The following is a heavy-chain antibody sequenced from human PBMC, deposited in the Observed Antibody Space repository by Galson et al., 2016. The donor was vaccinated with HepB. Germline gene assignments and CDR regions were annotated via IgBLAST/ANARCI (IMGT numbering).Heavy chain of an antibody. CDR3: ARAKGLLEWLVRYYCDY. D-gene: IGHD3-3*01. CDR1: GFIFSSST. Sequence: SLRLSCAASGFIFSSSTMNWVRQAPGKGLEWVSSLLLRSRYVASSSPVKGRFTISRDHAKTSLARQMNSLRAEDTAVYYCARAKGLLEWLVRYYCDYWGQGTLVTVSS. CDR2: LLLRSRYV. V-gene: IGHV3-21*01. J-gene: IGHJ4*02.